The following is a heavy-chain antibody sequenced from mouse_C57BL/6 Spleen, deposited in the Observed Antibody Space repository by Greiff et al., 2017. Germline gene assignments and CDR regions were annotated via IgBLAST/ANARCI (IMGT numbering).Heavy chain of an antibody. CDR1: GFTFSSYA. Sequence: DVQLQESGGGLVKPGGSLKLSCAASGFTFSSYAMSWVRQTPEKRLEWVATISDGGSYTYYPDNVKGRFTISRDNAKNNLYLQMGHLKSEDTAMDYCARSITAALYYFDYWGQGTTLTVSS. CDR2: ISDGGSYT. V-gene: IGHV5-4*01. J-gene: IGHJ2*01. CDR3: ARSITAALYYFDY. D-gene: IGHD1-1*01.